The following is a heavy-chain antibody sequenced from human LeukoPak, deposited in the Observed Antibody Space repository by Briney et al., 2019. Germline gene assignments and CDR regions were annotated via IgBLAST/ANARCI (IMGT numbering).Heavy chain of an antibody. D-gene: IGHD4-23*01. CDR2: ISAYNGNT. J-gene: IGHJ4*02. CDR3: ARDEDYGGNSVY. CDR1: GYTFTSYG. Sequence: VKVSCKASGYTFTSYGISWVRQAPGQGLEWMGWISAYNGNTNYAQKLQGRDTMTTDTSTSTAYMELRSLRSDDTAVYYCARDEDYGGNSVYWGQGTLVTVSS. V-gene: IGHV1-18*01.